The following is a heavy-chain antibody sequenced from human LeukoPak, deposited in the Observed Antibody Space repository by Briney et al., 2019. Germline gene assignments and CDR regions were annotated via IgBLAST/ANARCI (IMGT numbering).Heavy chain of an antibody. J-gene: IGHJ4*02. V-gene: IGHV3-33*01. CDR3: ARDVRDDYGDGIDY. Sequence: GRSLRLSCAASGFTFSSYGMHWVRQAPGKGLERVAVIWYDGSKSYADSVKGRFTISRDNSKNTLYVQMNSVRAEDTAVYYCARDVRDDYGDGIDYWGQGTLVTVSS. CDR1: GFTFSSYG. CDR2: IWYDGSK. D-gene: IGHD4-17*01.